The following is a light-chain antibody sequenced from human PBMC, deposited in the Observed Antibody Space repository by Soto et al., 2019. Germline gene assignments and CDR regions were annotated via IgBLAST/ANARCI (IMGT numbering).Light chain of an antibody. CDR3: QQHINWPLT. J-gene: IGKJ4*01. Sequence: EIVMTQSPATLSVSPGERATLSCRASQSVGRNLAWYQQKPGQAPRLLIYEASNRATGIPARFSGCGSGADFTLTISSLEPEDFALYYCQQHINWPLTFGVGTKVDIK. CDR1: QSVGRN. CDR2: EAS. V-gene: IGKV3-11*01.